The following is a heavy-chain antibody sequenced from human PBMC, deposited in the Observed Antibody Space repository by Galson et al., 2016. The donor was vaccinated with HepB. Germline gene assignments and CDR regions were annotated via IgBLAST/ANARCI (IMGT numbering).Heavy chain of an antibody. J-gene: IGHJ5*02. Sequence: SLRLSRAASGFTFRDAWMNWVRQAPGKGLEWVGLIRRKTDGGTTDHAPPVEGRFTISRDDSKNTLYLQMNNLQNEDTDVYYCTTCYGNILTAYTWFDPWGQGTLVTVSS. CDR1: GFTFRDAW. CDR2: IRRKTDGGTT. CDR3: TTCYGNILTAYTWFDP. V-gene: IGHV3-15*01. D-gene: IGHD3-9*01.